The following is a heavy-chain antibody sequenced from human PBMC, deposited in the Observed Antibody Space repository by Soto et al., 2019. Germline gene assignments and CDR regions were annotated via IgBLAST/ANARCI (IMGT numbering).Heavy chain of an antibody. CDR1: GGTFSSYT. D-gene: IGHD7-27*01. J-gene: IGHJ4*02. V-gene: IGHV1-69*01. Sequence: QVQLVQSGAEVKKPGSSLKVSCKASGGTFSSYTVSWVRQAPGQGLEWMGGIMPIFGTVSYAQKFQGRVTITADESTSTAYMELSSLTSDDTAFYYCARDGAGDGLDYWGQGTLVTVSS. CDR2: IMPIFGTV. CDR3: ARDGAGDGLDY.